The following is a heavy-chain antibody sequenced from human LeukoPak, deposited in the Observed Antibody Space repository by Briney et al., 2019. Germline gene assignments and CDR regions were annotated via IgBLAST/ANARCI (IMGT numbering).Heavy chain of an antibody. CDR1: GGTFSSYA. J-gene: IGHJ6*03. CDR2: IISIFGTA. Sequence: SVKVSCKASGGTFSSYAISWVRQAPGQGLEWMGGIISIFGTANYAQKFQGRVTITADESTSTAYMELSSLRSEDTAVYYCARFPTLRDYYYYMDVWGKGTTVTVSS. V-gene: IGHV1-69*01. D-gene: IGHD3-16*01. CDR3: ARFPTLRDYYYYMDV.